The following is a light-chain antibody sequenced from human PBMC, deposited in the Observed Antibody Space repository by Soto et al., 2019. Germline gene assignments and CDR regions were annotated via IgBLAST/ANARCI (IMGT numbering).Light chain of an antibody. CDR1: SSNIGDKY. J-gene: IGLJ3*02. CDR3: ETWVLSLKAVV. Sequence: QSVLTQPPSVSAAPGQKGTISRSGSSSNIGDKYVSWYQQVPGTAPKLLIYENDKRPSEIPDRFSGSKSGTSATLGIVGLQTGDEADYYCETWVLSLKAVVFGGGTKLTVL. CDR2: END. V-gene: IGLV1-51*02.